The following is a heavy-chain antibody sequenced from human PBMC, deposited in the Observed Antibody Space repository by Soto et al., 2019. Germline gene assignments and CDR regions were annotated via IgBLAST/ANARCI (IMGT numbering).Heavy chain of an antibody. CDR2: INPKSGGT. V-gene: IGHV1-2*02. Sequence: ASVKVSCKASGYTFTGYCIHWVRQAPGQGLEWVAWINPKSGGTSYAQKFQGRVTLTTDTSVNTAYMDLRGLESDDTAIYYCARAHPWAPKRWFDSWGQGTLLTVSS. J-gene: IGHJ5*01. CDR1: GYTFTGYC. CDR3: ARAHPWAPKRWFDS. D-gene: IGHD3-16*01.